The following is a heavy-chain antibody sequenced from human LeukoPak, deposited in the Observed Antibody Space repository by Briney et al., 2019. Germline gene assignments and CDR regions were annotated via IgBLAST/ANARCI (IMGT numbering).Heavy chain of an antibody. V-gene: IGHV4-39*01. CDR2: IYYTGNT. D-gene: IGHD6-19*01. J-gene: IGHJ4*02. CDR1: GGSISSTSYF. Sequence: SETLSLTCTVSGGSISSTSYFWGWIRQPPGKGLEWIGTIYYTGNTYYNPSLKGRVTISVDTSKNQFSLKLTSVTAADTAVYFCARQYGSGRWGFDHWGQGTLVTVSS. CDR3: ARQYGSGRWGFDH.